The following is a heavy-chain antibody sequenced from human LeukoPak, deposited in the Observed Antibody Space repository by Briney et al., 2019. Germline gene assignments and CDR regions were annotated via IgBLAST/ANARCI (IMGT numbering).Heavy chain of an antibody. CDR2: IIPIFGTA. V-gene: IGHV1-69*05. J-gene: IGHJ4*02. D-gene: IGHD2-21*02. Sequence: AASVKVSCKASGGTCSSYAISWVRQAPGQGLEWMGGIIPIFGTANYAQKFQGRVTITTDESTSTAYMELSSLRSEDTAVYYCARAAYCGGDCYSYFDYWGQGTLVTVSS. CDR3: ARAAYCGGDCYSYFDY. CDR1: GGTCSSYA.